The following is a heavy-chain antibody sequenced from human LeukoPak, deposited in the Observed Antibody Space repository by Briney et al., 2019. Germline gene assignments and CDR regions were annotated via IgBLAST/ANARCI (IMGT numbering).Heavy chain of an antibody. D-gene: IGHD5-18*01. CDR3: ARGGYSYGTDDAFDI. Sequence: ASVKVSCKASGYTFTSYYMHWVRQAPGQGLEWMGIINPSGGSTSYAQKFQGRVTMTRDTSTSTVYMELSSLRAEDTALYHCARGGYSYGTDDAFDIWGQGTMVTVSS. V-gene: IGHV1-46*01. CDR1: GYTFTSYY. CDR2: INPSGGST. J-gene: IGHJ3*02.